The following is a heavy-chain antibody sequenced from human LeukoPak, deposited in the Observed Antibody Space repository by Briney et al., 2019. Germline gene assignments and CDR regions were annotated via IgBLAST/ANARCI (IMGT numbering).Heavy chain of an antibody. Sequence: PGGSLRLSCAASGFTFSSYAMSWVRQAPGKGLEWVSAISGSGGSTYYADSVKGRFTISRDNSKNTLYLQMNSPRAEDTAVYYCATGRIAARRGDWFDPWGQGTLVTVSS. CDR3: ATGRIAARRGDWFDP. V-gene: IGHV3-23*01. J-gene: IGHJ5*02. D-gene: IGHD6-6*01. CDR2: ISGSGGST. CDR1: GFTFSSYA.